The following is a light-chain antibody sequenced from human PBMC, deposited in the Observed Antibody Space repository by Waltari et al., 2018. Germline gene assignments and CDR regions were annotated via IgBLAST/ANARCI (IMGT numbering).Light chain of an antibody. J-gene: IGKJ1*01. Sequence: EIVLTQSPGTLSLSPGESATLSCRASQSVGTSVTWYQQKPGQAPRLLIYDVSNRVTAIPDRFSGSGSGTDFTLTISSLEPEDFAVYYCHQRSNWPRTFGQGTKVELK. V-gene: IGKV3-11*01. CDR2: DVS. CDR3: HQRSNWPRT. CDR1: QSVGTS.